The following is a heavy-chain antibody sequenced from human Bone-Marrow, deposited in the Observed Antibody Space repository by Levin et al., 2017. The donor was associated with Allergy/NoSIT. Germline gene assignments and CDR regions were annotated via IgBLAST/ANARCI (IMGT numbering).Heavy chain of an antibody. J-gene: IGHJ2*01. CDR2: ISGSGGST. CDR1: GFTFSSYA. V-gene: IGHV3-23*01. Sequence: GGSLRLSFAASGFTFSSYAMSWVRQAPGKGLEWVSAISGSGGSTYYADSVKGRFTISRDNSKNTLYLQMNSLRAEDTAVYYCAGEGGDYVDWYFDLWGRGTLVTVSS. D-gene: IGHD4-17*01. CDR3: AGEGGDYVDWYFDL.